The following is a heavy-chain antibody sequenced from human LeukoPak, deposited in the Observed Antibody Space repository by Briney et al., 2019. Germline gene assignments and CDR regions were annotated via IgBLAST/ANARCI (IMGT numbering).Heavy chain of an antibody. CDR3: ARAGDSGYWFDY. V-gene: IGHV4-39*07. J-gene: IGHJ4*02. CDR1: GGSSSSSNYY. CDR2: IYYSGTT. D-gene: IGHD3-22*01. Sequence: SETLSLTRTVSGGSSSSSNYYWDWIRQPPGKGLEWIGSIYYSGTTYYNPSLKSRVTVSIDTSKNQFSLKLNSVTAADTAVYYCARAGDSGYWFDYWGQGTVVTVSS.